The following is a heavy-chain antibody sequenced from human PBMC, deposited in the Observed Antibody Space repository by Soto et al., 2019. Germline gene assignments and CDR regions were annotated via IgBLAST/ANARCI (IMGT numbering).Heavy chain of an antibody. CDR3: ARDERIQLWSHYYYGMDV. V-gene: IGHV1-46*01. J-gene: IGHJ6*02. CDR2: INPSGGST. D-gene: IGHD5-18*01. Sequence: EASVRVSCKASGYTFTSYYMHWVRQAPGQGLEWMGIINPSGGSTSYAQKFQGRVTMTRDTSTSTVYMELSSLRSEDTAVYYCARDERIQLWSHYYYGMDVWGQGTTVTVSS. CDR1: GYTFTSYY.